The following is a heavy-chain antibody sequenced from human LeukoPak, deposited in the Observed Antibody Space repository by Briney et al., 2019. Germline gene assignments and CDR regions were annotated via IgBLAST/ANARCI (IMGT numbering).Heavy chain of an antibody. CDR3: ARSRQSLTTPDY. J-gene: IGHJ4*02. D-gene: IGHD3-16*02. CDR2: ISSSVSTI. V-gene: IGHV3-11*04. CDR1: GFTFSDYY. Sequence: GGSLSLSCAPSGFTFSDYYMSCIRQAPGKGLEWVAYISSSVSTIYYADSVKGRFTISRDNAKNSLYLQTNSLRAEDTAVYYCARSRQSLTTPDYWGQGTLVTVSS.